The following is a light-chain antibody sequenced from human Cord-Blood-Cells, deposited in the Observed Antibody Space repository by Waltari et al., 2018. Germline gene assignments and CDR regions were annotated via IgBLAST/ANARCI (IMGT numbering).Light chain of an antibody. CDR3: SSYTSSSTLVV. J-gene: IGLJ2*01. CDR2: DVS. CDR1: SSDVGGYKY. Sequence: QSALTQPASVSGSPGQSITISCTGTSSDVGGYKYVSWYQQPPCHAPKLMIYDVSNRPSGVSNRFSGSKSGNTASLTISGLQAEDEADYYCSSYTSSSTLVVFGGGTKLTVL. V-gene: IGLV2-14*01.